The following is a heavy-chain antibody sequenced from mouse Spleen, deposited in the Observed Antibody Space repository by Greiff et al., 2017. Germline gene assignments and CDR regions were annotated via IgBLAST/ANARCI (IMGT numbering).Heavy chain of an antibody. Sequence: EVKLMESGGGLVQPGGSRKLSCAASGFTFSSFGMHWVRQAPEKGLEWVAYISSGSSTIYYADTVKGRFTISRDNPKNTLFLQMTSLRSEDTAMYYCARWGYGKIFDYWGQGTTLTVSS. CDR2: ISSGSSTI. CDR3: ARWGYGKIFDY. CDR1: GFTFSSFG. D-gene: IGHD2-10*02. J-gene: IGHJ2*01. V-gene: IGHV5-17*02.